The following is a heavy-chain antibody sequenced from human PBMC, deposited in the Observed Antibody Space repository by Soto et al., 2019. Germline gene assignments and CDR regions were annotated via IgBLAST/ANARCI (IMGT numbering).Heavy chain of an antibody. D-gene: IGHD5-18*01. CDR3: ARDGYSYGPGLYYYYGMDV. J-gene: IGHJ6*02. CDR2: IYYSGST. V-gene: IGHV4-31*03. CDR1: GGSISSGGYY. Sequence: SETLSLTCTVSGGSISSGGYYWSWIRQHPGKGLEWIGYIYYSGSTYYNPSLKSRVTISVDTSKNQFSLKLSSVTAADTAVYYCARDGYSYGPGLYYYYGMDVWGQGTTVTVSS.